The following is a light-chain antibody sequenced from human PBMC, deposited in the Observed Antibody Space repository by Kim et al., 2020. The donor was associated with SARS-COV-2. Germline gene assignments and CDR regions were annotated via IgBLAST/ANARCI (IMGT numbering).Light chain of an antibody. Sequence: QRVPIPCHGTSSKIGAPYDAHWYQHLPGTAPKLQFYANSSRPSGGPDRFSGSKSGTSASLAITGLQSEDEADYYCQSYDSSLSGWVFGGGTQRTVL. J-gene: IGLJ3*02. CDR2: ANS. CDR3: QSYDSSLSGWV. V-gene: IGLV1-40*01. CDR1: SSKIGAPYD.